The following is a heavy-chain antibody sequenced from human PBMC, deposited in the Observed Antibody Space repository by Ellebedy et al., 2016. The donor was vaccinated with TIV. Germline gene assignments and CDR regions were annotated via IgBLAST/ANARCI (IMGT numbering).Heavy chain of an antibody. CDR1: GFIFSTYG. V-gene: IGHV3-33*01. J-gene: IGHJ4*02. D-gene: IGHD2-8*01. CDR2: IWYDGSNE. CDR3: ARDDLSFATVYSFQS. Sequence: GESLKISXAASGFIFSTYGMHWVRQAPGKGLEWVAVIWYDGSNEYYADSVRGRFTVSRDNSKNTLHLQINSLTVEDTAVYYCARDDLSFATVYSFQSWGQGTLVTVSS.